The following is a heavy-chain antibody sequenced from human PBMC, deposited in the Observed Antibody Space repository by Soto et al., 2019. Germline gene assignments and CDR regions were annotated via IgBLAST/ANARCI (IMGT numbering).Heavy chain of an antibody. V-gene: IGHV3-21*01. J-gene: IGHJ3*02. Sequence: EVQLVESGGGLVKPGGSLRLSCAASGFTFSSYSMNWVRQAPGKGLEWVSSISSSSSYIYYADSVKGRFTISRDNAKNSLYLQMNSLRAEDTAVYYCAREQGSSGYYSPGYDAFDIWGQGTMVTVSS. D-gene: IGHD3-22*01. CDR2: ISSSSSYI. CDR3: AREQGSSGYYSPGYDAFDI. CDR1: GFTFSSYS.